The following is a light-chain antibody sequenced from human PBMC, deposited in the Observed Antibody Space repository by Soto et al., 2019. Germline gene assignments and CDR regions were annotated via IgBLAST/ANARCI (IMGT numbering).Light chain of an antibody. Sequence: EIVLTQSPGTLSLSPGERATLSCRASQSVSSSYLAWYQQKPGQAPRLLIYGASTRATGIPDRFSGSGSGTDFTLSISRLEPEDFAVYYCQQFGNSSWTCGQWTQVEIK. CDR2: GAS. V-gene: IGKV3-20*01. CDR3: QQFGNSSWT. J-gene: IGKJ1*01. CDR1: QSVSSSY.